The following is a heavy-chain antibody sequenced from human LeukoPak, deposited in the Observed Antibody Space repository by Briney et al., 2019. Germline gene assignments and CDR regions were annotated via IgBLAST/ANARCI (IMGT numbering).Heavy chain of an antibody. CDR1: GFTFSSYG. J-gene: IGHJ4*02. Sequence: GGSLRLSCAASGFTFSSYGMHWVRQAPGKGLVWVSRINPDGSTTSYADSVKGRFTVSRDNAKNTLYLQMNSLRAEDTAVYYCARSTSGSLWFGEAGLDYWGQGTLVTVSS. V-gene: IGHV3-74*01. D-gene: IGHD3-10*01. CDR3: ARSTSGSLWFGEAGLDY. CDR2: INPDGSTT.